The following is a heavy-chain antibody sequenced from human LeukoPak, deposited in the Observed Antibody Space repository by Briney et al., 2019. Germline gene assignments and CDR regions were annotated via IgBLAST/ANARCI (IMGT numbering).Heavy chain of an antibody. V-gene: IGHV1-69*13. CDR3: ASIYGSGSYYKPSDAFDI. CDR2: IIPIFGTA. D-gene: IGHD3-10*01. Sequence: SVKVSCKASGGTFSSYAISWVRQAPGQGLEWMGGIIPIFGTANYAQKFQGRVTITADESTSTAYMELSSLRSEDTAVYYCASIYGSGSYYKPSDAFDIWGQGTMVTVSS. CDR1: GGTFSSYA. J-gene: IGHJ3*02.